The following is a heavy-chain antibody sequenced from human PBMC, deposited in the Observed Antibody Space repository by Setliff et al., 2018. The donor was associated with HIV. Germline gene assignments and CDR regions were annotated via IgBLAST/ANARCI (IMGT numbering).Heavy chain of an antibody. D-gene: IGHD5-12*01. V-gene: IGHV4-59*08. CDR3: ARQVSIPGVAITPVDY. CDR2: VFYTGFA. Sequence: TLSLTCTVSGDSISSYYWSWIRQPPGKGLEWMGYVFYTGFAAYNPSLKSRLTISVDTSKSQFSLRLTSVTAADTAIYYCARQVSIPGVAITPVDYWGQGALVTVSS. CDR1: GDSISSYY. J-gene: IGHJ4*02.